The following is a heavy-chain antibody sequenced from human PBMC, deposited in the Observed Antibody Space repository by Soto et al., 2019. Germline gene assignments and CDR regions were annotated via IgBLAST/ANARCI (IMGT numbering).Heavy chain of an antibody. D-gene: IGHD2-15*01. CDR2: IYYSGST. V-gene: IGHV4-39*01. CDR1: GGSISSSSYY. CDR3: ASLYCSGGSCYPSDAFDI. J-gene: IGHJ3*02. Sequence: QLQLQESGPGLVKPSETLSLTCTVSGGSISSSSYYWGWIRQPPGKGLEWIGSIYYSGSTYYNPSLKSRVTISVDTSKNQFSLKLSSVTAADTAVYYCASLYCSGGSCYPSDAFDIWGQGTMVTVSS.